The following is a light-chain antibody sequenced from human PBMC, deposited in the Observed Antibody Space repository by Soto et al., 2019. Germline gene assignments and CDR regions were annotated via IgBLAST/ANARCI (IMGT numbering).Light chain of an antibody. V-gene: IGKV3-20*01. CDR2: GAS. J-gene: IGKJ1*01. CDR1: KIVSSTY. CDR3: QQFDSSVT. Sequence: EIVLTQSPGSLSLSPGERATLSCRASKIVSSTYFAWYQQRPGQAPRLLMYGASSRATGIQERFSGSGSGTYFPLTISRLEPEDFAVYYCQQFDSSVTFGQGTKVEIK.